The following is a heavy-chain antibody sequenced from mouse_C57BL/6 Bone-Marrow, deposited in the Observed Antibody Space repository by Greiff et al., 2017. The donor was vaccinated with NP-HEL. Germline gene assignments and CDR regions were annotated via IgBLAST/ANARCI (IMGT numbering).Heavy chain of an antibody. Sequence: VQLQQPGAELVKPGASVKLSCKASGYTFTSYWMQWVKQRPGQGLEWIGEIDPSDSYTNYNQKFKGKATLTVDTSSSTAYMQLSSLTSEDSAVYYCARVGYYGSRTYYFGYWGQGTTLTVSS. CDR3: ARVGYYGSRTYYFGY. CDR1: GYTFTSYW. D-gene: IGHD1-1*01. J-gene: IGHJ2*01. V-gene: IGHV1-50*01. CDR2: IDPSDSYT.